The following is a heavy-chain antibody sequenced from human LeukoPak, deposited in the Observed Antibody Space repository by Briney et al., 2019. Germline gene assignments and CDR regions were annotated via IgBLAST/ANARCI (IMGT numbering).Heavy chain of an antibody. CDR3: ARDSDWLLFDY. CDR1: GFTFSAYW. V-gene: IGHV3-74*01. CDR2: IHREGTTT. Sequence: GGSLTLSCAASGFTFSAYWMHWVRQVPGKGLVWVSRIHREGTTTIYADSVKGRFTISRDNGKNTLYLHMNSLRADDTDVYYCARDSDWLLFDYWGQGTLVTVSS. D-gene: IGHD3-9*01. J-gene: IGHJ4*02.